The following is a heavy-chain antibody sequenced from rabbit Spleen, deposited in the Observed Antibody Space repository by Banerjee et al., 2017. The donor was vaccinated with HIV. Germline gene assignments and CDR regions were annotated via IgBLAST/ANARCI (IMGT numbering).Heavy chain of an antibody. CDR1: GVSFSGDSY. Sequence: QEQLEESGGDLGKPGASLTLTCIASGVSFSGDSYMCWVRQAPGKGLEWIVCIDTGSSGFTYFASWAKGRFTISKTSSTTVTLQMTSLTAANTATYFCARDLAGVIGWNFCLWGQGTLVTVS. D-gene: IGHD4-1*01. V-gene: IGHV1S45*01. CDR3: ARDLAGVIGWNFCL. J-gene: IGHJ3*01. CDR2: IDTGSSGFT.